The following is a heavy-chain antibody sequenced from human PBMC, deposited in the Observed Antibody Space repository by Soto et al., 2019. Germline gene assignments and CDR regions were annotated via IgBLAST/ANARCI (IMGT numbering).Heavy chain of an antibody. J-gene: IGHJ6*02. CDR2: IWYDGSNK. CDR3: ARAGITTAGTDDFYYYYGLDV. Sequence: GGALRLSCAASGLIFSTYGMHWVRQDPGKGMEWVAVIWYDGSNKFHADSVKGRFTISRDNSKNTLYLQMNSLRAEDTAVYYCARAGITTAGTDDFYYYYGLDVWGPGTTVTVSS. V-gene: IGHV3-33*01. CDR1: GLIFSTYG. D-gene: IGHD6-13*01.